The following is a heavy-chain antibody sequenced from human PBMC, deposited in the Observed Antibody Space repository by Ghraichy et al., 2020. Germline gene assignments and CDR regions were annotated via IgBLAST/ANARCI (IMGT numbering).Heavy chain of an antibody. Sequence: ASVKVSCKASGYTFTSYDINWVRQATGQGLEWMGWMNPNSGNTGYAQKFQGRVTMTRNTSISTAYMELSSLRSEDTAVYYCASGMELLIGYYYYGMDVWGQGTTVTVSS. V-gene: IGHV1-8*01. J-gene: IGHJ6*02. CDR2: MNPNSGNT. D-gene: IGHD1-7*01. CDR3: ASGMELLIGYYYYGMDV. CDR1: GYTFTSYD.